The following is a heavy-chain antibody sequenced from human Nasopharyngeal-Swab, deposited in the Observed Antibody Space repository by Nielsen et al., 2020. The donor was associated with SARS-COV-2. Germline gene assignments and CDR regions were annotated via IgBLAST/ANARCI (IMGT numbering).Heavy chain of an antibody. CDR2: ISGSGGST. CDR1: GFNFSSYA. J-gene: IGHJ4*02. CDR3: AKDFGEWVPYYFDY. V-gene: IGHV3-23*01. D-gene: IGHD3-10*01. Sequence: GESLKISCAASGFNFSSYAMSWVRQAPGKGLEWVSAISGSGGSTYYADSVKGRFTISRDNSKNTLYLQMNSLRAEDTAVYYCAKDFGEWVPYYFDYWGQGTLVTVSS.